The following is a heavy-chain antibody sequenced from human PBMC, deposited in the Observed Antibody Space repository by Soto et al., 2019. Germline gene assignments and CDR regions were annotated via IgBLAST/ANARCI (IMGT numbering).Heavy chain of an antibody. J-gene: IGHJ5*02. CDR3: ARAARPEDDNPNPASWFDP. D-gene: IGHD3-9*01. Sequence: SETLSLTCTVSGGSISSGGYYWSWIRQHPGKGLEWIGYIYYSGSTYYNPSLKSRVTISVDTSKNQFSLKLSSVTAADTAVYYCARAARPEDDNPNPASWFDPWGQGTLVTVSS. V-gene: IGHV4-31*03. CDR2: IYYSGST. CDR1: GGSISSGGYY.